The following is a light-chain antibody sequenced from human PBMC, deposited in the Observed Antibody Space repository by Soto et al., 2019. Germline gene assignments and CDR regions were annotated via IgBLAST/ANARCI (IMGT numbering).Light chain of an antibody. V-gene: IGLV2-11*01. J-gene: IGLJ1*01. CDR1: SIHISTYDY. CDR3: CASAGTYV. CDR2: DVD. Sequence: QSVLTQPRSVSGSPGQSVTISCTGSSIHISTYDYVSWYQQYPDKAPNLLVYDVDRRPSGVPDRFSGSKSGNTASLTISGLQIDDEADYFCCASAGTYVFGSGTEVTVL.